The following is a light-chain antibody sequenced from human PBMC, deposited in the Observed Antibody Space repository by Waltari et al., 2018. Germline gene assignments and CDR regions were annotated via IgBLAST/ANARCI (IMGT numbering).Light chain of an antibody. V-gene: IGLV3-21*01. CDR1: NIGVKS. CDR2: DDS. J-gene: IGLJ2*01. CDR3: QVWDSNTDHVV. Sequence: SSVLTQPPSVSLAPGKTARITCGGNNIGVKSVHWYQQKPGQAPALVIYDDSDRPSGLPERFSGSNSGNTAPLPISRVEAGDEADYYCQVWDSNTDHVVFGGGTKLTVL.